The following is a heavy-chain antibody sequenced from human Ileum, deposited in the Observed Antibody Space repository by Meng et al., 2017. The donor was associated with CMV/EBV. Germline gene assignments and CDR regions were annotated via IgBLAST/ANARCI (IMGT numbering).Heavy chain of an antibody. D-gene: IGHD1/OR15-1a*01. Sequence: VQLQVSGPGFVQPSEAPSLTCHVSGGYISGYYWSWIRQSAGKGLGWIGRVHTSGSTDSNPSLKSRVTMSGDVSKNQFSLKLTSVTAADTAVYYCVKDRSNTWNKDWFDPWGQGTLVTVSS. J-gene: IGHJ5*02. CDR3: VKDRSNTWNKDWFDP. CDR2: VHTSGST. CDR1: GGYISGYY. V-gene: IGHV4-4*07.